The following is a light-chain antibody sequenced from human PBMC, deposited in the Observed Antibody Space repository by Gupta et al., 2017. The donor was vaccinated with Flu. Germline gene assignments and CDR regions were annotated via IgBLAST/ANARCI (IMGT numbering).Light chain of an antibody. J-gene: IGLJ2*01. CDR3: QVWDRSREYVV. Sequence: SSVVTQPPSVPEAPGQPARITCEGNKIGTNSVHWYQPRPGHAPVLIMYDDNDRPSGIPERLSGSNSGITATLTISSVGAEDEADYYCQVWDRSREYVVFGGGTKLTVL. CDR1: KIGTNS. V-gene: IGLV3-21*02. CDR2: DDN.